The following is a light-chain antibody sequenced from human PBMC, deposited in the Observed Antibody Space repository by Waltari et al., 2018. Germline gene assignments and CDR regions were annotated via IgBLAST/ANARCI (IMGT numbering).Light chain of an antibody. Sequence: QSALTQPASVSGSPGQSIATSSLGTNSDVGAYNYVSWYQHHPGKAPNLIIYDVTKWPSGVSNRFSGSKSGNTASLTISGLQAEDEADYYCCSHAGSTTFVVFGGGTKLTVL. V-gene: IGLV2-23*02. CDR2: DVT. CDR1: NSDVGAYNY. CDR3: CSHAGSTTFVV. J-gene: IGLJ2*01.